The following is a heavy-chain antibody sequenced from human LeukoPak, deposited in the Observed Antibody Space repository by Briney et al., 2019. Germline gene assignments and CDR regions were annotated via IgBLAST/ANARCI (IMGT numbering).Heavy chain of an antibody. CDR1: GFTFSSYG. Sequence: GGSLRPSCAASGFTFSSYGMNWVRQAPGKGLEWVSSISGSGGSTLYADSVKGRFTISRDNSKNTLYLQMNSLRVEDTAVYYCAKGVVVVVTPAPFDYWGQGTLVPVSS. CDR3: AKGVVVVVTPAPFDY. D-gene: IGHD2-15*01. J-gene: IGHJ4*02. V-gene: IGHV3-23*01. CDR2: ISGSGGST.